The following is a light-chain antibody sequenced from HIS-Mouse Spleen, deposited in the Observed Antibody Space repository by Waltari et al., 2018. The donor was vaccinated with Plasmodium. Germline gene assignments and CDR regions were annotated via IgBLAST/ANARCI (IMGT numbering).Light chain of an antibody. CDR2: EDS. CDR1: ALPKKY. Sequence: SYELTQPPSVSVSPGQTARITCSGDALPKKYAYWYQQKSGQAPVLVIYEDSKRPSGSPERCAGARSGTMATLTISGAHVEDEADYYCYSTDSSGNHRVFGGGTKLTVL. J-gene: IGLJ3*02. V-gene: IGLV3-10*01. CDR3: YSTDSSGNHRV.